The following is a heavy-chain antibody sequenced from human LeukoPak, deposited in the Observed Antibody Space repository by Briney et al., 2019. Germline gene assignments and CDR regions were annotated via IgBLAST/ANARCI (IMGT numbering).Heavy chain of an antibody. CDR1: GGSFSGYY. J-gene: IGHJ4*02. CDR3: ARQMATIGYYFDY. CDR2: INHSGST. Sequence: SETRSLTCAVYGGSFSGYYWSWIRQPPGKGLEWIGEINHSGSTNYNPSLKSRVTVSVDTSKNQFSLKLSSVTAADTAVYYCARQMATIGYYFDYWGQGTLVTVSS. V-gene: IGHV4-34*01. D-gene: IGHD5-24*01.